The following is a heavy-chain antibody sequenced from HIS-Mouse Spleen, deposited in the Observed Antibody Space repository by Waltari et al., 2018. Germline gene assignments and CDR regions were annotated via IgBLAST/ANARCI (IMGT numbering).Heavy chain of an antibody. CDR1: GFTVSSHY. CDR3: ARHYYYGSGSYYFDY. J-gene: IGHJ4*02. V-gene: IGHV3-53*02. Sequence: EVQLVETGGGLIQPGGSPRLSCAASGFTVSSHYMRWVRGAPGKGLEWVSVIYSGGSTYYADSVKGRFTISRDNSKNTLYLQMNSLRAEDTAVYYCARHYYYGSGSYYFDYWGQGTLVTVSS. D-gene: IGHD3-10*01. CDR2: IYSGGST.